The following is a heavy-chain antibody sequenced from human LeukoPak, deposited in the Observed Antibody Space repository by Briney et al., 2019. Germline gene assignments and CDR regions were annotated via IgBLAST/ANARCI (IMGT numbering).Heavy chain of an antibody. CDR3: ARGFTIFGVVIDRDYFDY. CDR1: GYSISIGYY. CDR2: IYHSGST. D-gene: IGHD3-3*01. V-gene: IGHV4-38-2*02. Sequence: PSETLSLTCTVSGYSISIGYYWGWIRQPPGKGLEWIGSIYHSGSTYYNPSLKSRVTLSVDKSKNQFSLKLSSVTAADTAVYYCARGFTIFGVVIDRDYFDYWGQGTLVTVSS. J-gene: IGHJ4*02.